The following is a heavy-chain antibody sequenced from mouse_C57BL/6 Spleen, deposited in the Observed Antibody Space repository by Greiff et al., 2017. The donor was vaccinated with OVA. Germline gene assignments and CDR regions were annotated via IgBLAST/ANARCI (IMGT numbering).Heavy chain of an antibody. J-gene: IGHJ2*01. Sequence: QVQLQQPGAELVKPGASVKLSCKASGYTFTSYWMQWVKQRPGQGLEWIGEIDPSDSYTNYNQKFKGKATLTVDTSSSTAYMQLSSLTSEDSAVYYCARFYYGSSYVGYWGQGTTLTVSS. CDR3: ARFYYGSSYVGY. V-gene: IGHV1-50*01. CDR2: IDPSDSYT. D-gene: IGHD1-1*01. CDR1: GYTFTSYW.